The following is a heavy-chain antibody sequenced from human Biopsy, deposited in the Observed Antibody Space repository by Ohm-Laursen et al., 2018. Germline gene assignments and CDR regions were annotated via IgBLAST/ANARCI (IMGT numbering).Heavy chain of an antibody. V-gene: IGHV3-30*18. Sequence: SLRLSCSASGFGMYAMHWVRQPPGKGLEWLAGIAYDGSNKYYAESVKGRFTISRDRSRDTVHLQMNSLRYEDTALFYCAKDGGQWLGGAFDIWGHGTMVSVSS. CDR1: GFGMYA. CDR2: IAYDGSNK. D-gene: IGHD6-19*01. J-gene: IGHJ3*02. CDR3: AKDGGQWLGGAFDI.